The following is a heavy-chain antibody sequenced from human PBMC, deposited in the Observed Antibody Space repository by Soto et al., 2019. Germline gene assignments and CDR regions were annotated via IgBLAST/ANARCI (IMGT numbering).Heavy chain of an antibody. CDR2: ISSSGSTI. J-gene: IGHJ3*02. CDR1: GFTFSDYY. D-gene: IGHD3-3*01. V-gene: IGHV3-11*01. CDR3: ARDQDFWSGYYIGAFDI. Sequence: PGGSLRLSCAASGFTFSDYYMSWIRQAPGKGLEWVSYISSSGSTIYYADSVKGRFTISRDNAKNSLYLQMNSLRAEDTAVYYCARDQDFWSGYYIGAFDIWGQGTMVTVSS.